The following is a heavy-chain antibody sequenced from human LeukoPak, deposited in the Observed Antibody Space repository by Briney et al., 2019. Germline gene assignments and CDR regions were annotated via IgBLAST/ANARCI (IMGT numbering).Heavy chain of an antibody. V-gene: IGHV3-21*01. CDR2: ISSSSRYI. CDR3: ARGRPYYDILDAFDI. CDR1: GFTFSSYS. D-gene: IGHD3-9*01. Sequence: GGSLRLSCAASGFTFSSYSMNWVRQAPGKGLEWVASISSSSRYIYYADSVKGRFTISRDNAKNSLYLQMNSLRAEDTAVYYCARGRPYYDILDAFDIWGQGTMVTVSS. J-gene: IGHJ3*02.